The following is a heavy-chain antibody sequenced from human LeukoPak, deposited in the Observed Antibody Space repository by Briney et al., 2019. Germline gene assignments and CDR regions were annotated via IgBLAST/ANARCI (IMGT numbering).Heavy chain of an antibody. D-gene: IGHD2-15*01. CDR3: AIRHGRCSDCSCYYPDY. J-gene: IGHJ4*02. Sequence: ASVKVSCKASGYTFTSYDINWVPQATGQGLEGMGWMNPNSGNTGYAQKFQGRVTMTRNSSITTAYMELSSLRSEDTGVYYCAIRHGRCSDCSCYYPDYWGQGTLVSVSS. V-gene: IGHV1-8*01. CDR1: GYTFTSYD. CDR2: MNPNSGNT.